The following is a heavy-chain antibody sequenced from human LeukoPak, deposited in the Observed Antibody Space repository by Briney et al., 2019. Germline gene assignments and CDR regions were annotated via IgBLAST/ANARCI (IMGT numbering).Heavy chain of an antibody. J-gene: IGHJ5*01. CDR1: GFTFDDYG. CDR3: ARDQHYDRGGFYLEKNNWFDS. CDR2: IHWNSVGT. V-gene: IGHV3-20*04. Sequence: PGGSLRLSCAASGFTFDDYGMSWVRQAPGKGLEWVSGIHWNSVGTGYADSVKGRFTISRDNAKNSLYLQMNSLRAEDTALYYCARDQHYDRGGFYLEKNNWFDSWGQGTLVTVSS. D-gene: IGHD3-22*01.